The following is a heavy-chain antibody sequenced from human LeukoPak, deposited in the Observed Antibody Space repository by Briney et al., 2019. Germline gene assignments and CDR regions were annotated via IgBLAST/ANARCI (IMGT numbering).Heavy chain of an antibody. Sequence: ASVKVSCKASGYTFTSYGISWVRQAPGQGLEWMGWISAYNGNTNYAQKLQGRVTMTTDTSTSTAYMELRSLRSDDTAVYYCARDLPGTAMVKDDAFDIWGQGTMVTVSS. CDR3: ARDLPGTAMVKDDAFDI. CDR2: ISAYNGNT. CDR1: GYTFTSYG. D-gene: IGHD5-18*01. V-gene: IGHV1-18*01. J-gene: IGHJ3*02.